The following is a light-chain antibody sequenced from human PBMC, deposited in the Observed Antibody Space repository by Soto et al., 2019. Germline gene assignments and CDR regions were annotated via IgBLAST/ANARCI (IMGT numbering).Light chain of an antibody. CDR3: QQYNSYLRT. CDR1: QSISSW. CDR2: DAS. Sequence: DIQMTQSPSTLSASVGDRVTITCRASQSISSWLAWYQQKPGKAPKLLIYDASSLESGVPSRFSGSGSGTEFTLTISSLQPYDFATYYCQQYNSYLRTFGQGTKLEIK. V-gene: IGKV1-5*01. J-gene: IGKJ1*01.